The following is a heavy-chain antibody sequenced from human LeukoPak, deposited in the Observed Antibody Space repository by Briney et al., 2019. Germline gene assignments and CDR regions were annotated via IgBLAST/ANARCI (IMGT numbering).Heavy chain of an antibody. V-gene: IGHV3-48*01. CDR2: ISSSSSTI. CDR3: ASEEDYYDSSGYYYEWFDP. J-gene: IGHJ5*02. CDR1: GFTFSSYS. Sequence: GGSLRLSCAASGFTFSSYSMNWVRQAPGKGLEWVSYISSSSSTIYYAASVKGRFTIARDNAKNSLYLQMNSLRAEDTAVYYCASEEDYYDSSGYYYEWFDPWGQGTLVTVSS. D-gene: IGHD3-22*01.